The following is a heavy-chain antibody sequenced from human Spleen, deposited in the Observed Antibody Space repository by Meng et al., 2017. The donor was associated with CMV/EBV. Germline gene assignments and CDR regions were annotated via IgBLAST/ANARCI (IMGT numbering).Heavy chain of an antibody. CDR3: ATQNLNFDH. CDR1: GFTFSSYA. V-gene: IGHV3-23*03. Sequence: GESLKISCAASGFTFSSYAMSWVRQAPGKGLEWVSIIYGASSTHYADFVEGRFTISRDNSKDMLYLQMNSLRADDTAVYYCATQNLNFDHWGQGTLVTVSS. J-gene: IGHJ4*02. CDR2: IYGASST.